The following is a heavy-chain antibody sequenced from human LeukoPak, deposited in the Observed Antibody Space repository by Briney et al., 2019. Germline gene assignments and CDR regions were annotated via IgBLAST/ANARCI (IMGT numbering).Heavy chain of an antibody. CDR1: GGSFSGYY. Sequence: PSETLSLTCAVYGGSFSGYYWSWIRQPPGKGLEWIGEINHSGSTNYNPSLKSRVTISVDTSKNQFSLKLSSVTAADTAVYYCARATYDYVWGSFMYYFDYWGQGTLVTVSS. CDR3: ARATYDYVWGSFMYYFDY. J-gene: IGHJ4*02. V-gene: IGHV4-34*01. D-gene: IGHD3-16*01. CDR2: INHSGST.